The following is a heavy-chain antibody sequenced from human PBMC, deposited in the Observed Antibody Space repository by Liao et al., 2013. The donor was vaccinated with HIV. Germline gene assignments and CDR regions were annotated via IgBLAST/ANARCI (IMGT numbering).Heavy chain of an antibody. CDR3: ARDQVLYYDFGLVPYFDL. D-gene: IGHD3-3*01. V-gene: IGHV4-61*02. CDR2: IYGRGSP. J-gene: IGHJ2*01. CDR1: GVSISSGRHY. Sequence: QVQLQESGPGLVKPSQTLSLTCTVSGVSISSGRHYWSWIRQPAGKGLEWIGRIYGRGSPNYNPSLESRVTISVDTSKNQFSLKLTSVTAADTAVYYCARDQVLYYDFGLVPYFDLWGRWHPRSLSP.